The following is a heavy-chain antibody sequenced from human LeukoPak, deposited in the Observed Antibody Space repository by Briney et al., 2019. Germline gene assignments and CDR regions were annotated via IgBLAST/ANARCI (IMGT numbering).Heavy chain of an antibody. CDR2: ISYDGSNK. CDR3: ARDLGSSTNYGMDV. D-gene: IGHD2-2*01. J-gene: IGHJ6*02. CDR1: GFTFSSYA. Sequence: PGGSLRLSCAASGFTFSSYAMHWVRQAPGKGLEWVAVISYDGSNKYYADSVKGRFTISRDNSKNTLYLQMNSLRAEDTAVYYCARDLGSSTNYGMDVWGQGTTVTVSS. V-gene: IGHV3-30-3*01.